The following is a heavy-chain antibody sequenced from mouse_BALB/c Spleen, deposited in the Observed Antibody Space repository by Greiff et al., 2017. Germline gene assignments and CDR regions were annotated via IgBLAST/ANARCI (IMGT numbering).Heavy chain of an antibody. CDR3: ARMEVGGYMDY. Sequence: QVQLQQSGAELARPGASVKLSCKASGYTFTSYWMQWVKQRPGQGLEWIGAIYPGDGDTRYTQKFKGKATLTADKSSSTAYIQLSSLASEDSAVYYCARMEVGGYMDYWGQGTSVTVSS. D-gene: IGHD1-1*02. CDR1: GYTFTSYW. J-gene: IGHJ4*01. CDR2: IYPGDGDT. V-gene: IGHV1-87*01.